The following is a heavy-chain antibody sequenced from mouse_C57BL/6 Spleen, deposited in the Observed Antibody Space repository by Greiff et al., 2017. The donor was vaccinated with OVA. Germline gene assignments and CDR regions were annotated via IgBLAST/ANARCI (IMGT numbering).Heavy chain of an antibody. Sequence: EVKLVESGAELVRPGSSVKMSCKPSGYTFTSYGINWVKQRPGQGLEWIGYIYIGNGYTEYNEKFKGKATLTSDTSSSTAYMQLSSLTSEDSAIYFCAPYDYDAWFAYWGQGTLVTVSA. CDR3: APYDYDAWFAY. V-gene: IGHV1-58*01. CDR2: IYIGNGYT. D-gene: IGHD2-4*01. CDR1: GYTFTSYG. J-gene: IGHJ3*01.